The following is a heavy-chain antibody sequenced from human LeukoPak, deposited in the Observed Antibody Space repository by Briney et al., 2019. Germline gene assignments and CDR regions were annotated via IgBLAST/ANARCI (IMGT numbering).Heavy chain of an antibody. V-gene: IGHV4-4*07. Sequence: PSETLSLTCTAAGGSISSYYWSWIRQPAGKGLEWIGRIYTSGSTNYNPSLKSRVTMSVHTSTNQFSLKLSSVAAADTAVYYCAREDSSGCPDYWGQGTLVTVSS. D-gene: IGHD6-19*01. CDR1: GGSISSYY. J-gene: IGHJ4*02. CDR3: AREDSSGCPDY. CDR2: IYTSGST.